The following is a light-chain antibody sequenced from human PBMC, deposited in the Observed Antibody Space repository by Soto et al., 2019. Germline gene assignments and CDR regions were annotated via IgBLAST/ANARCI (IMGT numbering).Light chain of an antibody. V-gene: IGLV2-8*02. CDR3: SSYAGSDNYV. CDR1: SSDVGGYNF. CDR2: EVS. J-gene: IGLJ1*01. Sequence: QSVLTRAPYAYRSPGQSGPITYTRTSSDVGGYNFVSWYQQYPGKAPKLMIYEVSKRPSGVPDRFSGSKSGNTASLTVSGLQAEDEADYYCSSYAGSDNYVFGTGTKVTVL.